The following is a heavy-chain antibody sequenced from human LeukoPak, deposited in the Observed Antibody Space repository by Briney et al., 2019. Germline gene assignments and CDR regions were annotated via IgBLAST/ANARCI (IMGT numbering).Heavy chain of an antibody. V-gene: IGHV4-59*08. J-gene: IGHJ4*02. CDR2: IYYSGST. Sequence: PSGTLSLTCTVSGGSISSYYWSWIRQPPGKGLEWIGYIYYSGSTNYNPSPKSRVTISVDTSKNQFSLKLSSVTAADTAVYYCARGVVPAAIHLIYFDYWGQGTLVTVSS. CDR3: ARGVVPAAIHLIYFDY. D-gene: IGHD2-2*02. CDR1: GGSISSYY.